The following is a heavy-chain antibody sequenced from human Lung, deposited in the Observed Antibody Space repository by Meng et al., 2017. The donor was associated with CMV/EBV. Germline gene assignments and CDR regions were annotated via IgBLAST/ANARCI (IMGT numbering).Heavy chain of an antibody. Sequence: ASXXVSXKASGYSFRTFGISWVRKAPGQGLEWMGWISAYNGNTTYTQKLQGRVTMTRDTSTRTVYMELRSLRSDDTAVYYCARDRVLRGVNGLDVWGQGTTVTVFS. CDR2: ISAYNGNT. V-gene: IGHV1-18*01. CDR3: ARDRVLRGVNGLDV. D-gene: IGHD3-10*01. J-gene: IGHJ6*02. CDR1: GYSFRTFG.